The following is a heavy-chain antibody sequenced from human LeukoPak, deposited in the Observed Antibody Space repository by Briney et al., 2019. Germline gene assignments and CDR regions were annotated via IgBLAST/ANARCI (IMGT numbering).Heavy chain of an antibody. V-gene: IGHV4-59*01. D-gene: IGHD2-15*01. CDR1: GFTFSSYV. CDR2: IYYSDST. J-gene: IGHJ6*03. Sequence: PGGSLRLSCAASGFTFSSYVMHWIRQPPGKGLECIGYIYYSDSTNYNPSLKSRVTVSVDMSKNQFSLKLSSVTAADTAVYYCARFPGSAEYRHYYYMDVWGKGTTVTVSS. CDR3: ARFPGSAEYRHYYYMDV.